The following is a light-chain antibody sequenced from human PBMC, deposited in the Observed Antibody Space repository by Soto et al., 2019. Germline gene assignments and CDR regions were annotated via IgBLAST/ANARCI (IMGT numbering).Light chain of an antibody. CDR2: GAS. CDR3: QQSYSARWT. Sequence: DIQMTQSPSTLSASVGDRVTITCRASESISSFLIWYQQTSGKAPKVLIYGASSLQTGVPLRFSGSGSGTDFTLTIDSLQPEDFAIYYCQQSYSARWTFGQGTKVEIK. CDR1: ESISSF. J-gene: IGKJ1*01. V-gene: IGKV1-39*01.